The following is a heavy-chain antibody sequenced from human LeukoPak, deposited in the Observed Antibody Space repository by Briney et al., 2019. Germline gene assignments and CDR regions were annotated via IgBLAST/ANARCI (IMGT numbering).Heavy chain of an antibody. CDR3: ARDSEAYYDFWSGHPGNWFDP. CDR1: GYTFTGYY. V-gene: IGHV1-2*06. Sequence: ASVKVSCKASGYTFTGYYMHWVRQAPGQGLEWMGRINPNSGGTNYAQKFQGRVTMTRDTSISTAYMELSRLRSDDTAVYYCARDSEAYYDFWSGHPGNWFDPWGPGTLVTVSS. J-gene: IGHJ5*02. CDR2: INPNSGGT. D-gene: IGHD3-3*01.